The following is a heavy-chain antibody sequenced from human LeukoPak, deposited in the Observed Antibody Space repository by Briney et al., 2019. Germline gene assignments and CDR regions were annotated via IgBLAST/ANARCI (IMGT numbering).Heavy chain of an antibody. J-gene: IGHJ6*03. CDR2: IYTTGST. CDR3: ARVRCTNGICYAGYYYYMGV. V-gene: IGHV4-61*02. D-gene: IGHD2-8*01. CDR1: GGSINSGTYY. Sequence: SETLSLTCTVSGGSINSGTYYWSWIRQPAGKGLEWIGRIYTTGSTKYNPSLKSRVTISVDTSKNQFSLKLSSVTAADTAVYYCARVRCTNGICYAGYYYYMGVWGKGTTVTVSS.